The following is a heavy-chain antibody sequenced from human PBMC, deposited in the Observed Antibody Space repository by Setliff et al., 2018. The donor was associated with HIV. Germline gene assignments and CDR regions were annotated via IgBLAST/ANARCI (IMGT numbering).Heavy chain of an antibody. CDR2: ISGGGGST. Sequence: PGGSLRLSCAASGFTLSYYAMSWVRQAPGKGLEWVSAISGGGGSTYYADSVKGRFTISRDNSKNTLYLQMNSLRAEDTALYYCAKERNPYDYDSSGYSWFDPWAREPWSPSP. V-gene: IGHV3-23*01. J-gene: IGHJ5*02. CDR1: GFTLSYYA. CDR3: AKERNPYDYDSSGYSWFDP. D-gene: IGHD3-22*01.